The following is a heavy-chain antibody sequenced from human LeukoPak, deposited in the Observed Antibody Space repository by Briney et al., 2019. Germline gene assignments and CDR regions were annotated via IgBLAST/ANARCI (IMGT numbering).Heavy chain of an antibody. CDR1: GGSISSYY. V-gene: IGHV4-4*07. CDR2: IYTSGST. CDR3: ARDYRVSLSDTSPDDAFDV. J-gene: IGHJ3*01. D-gene: IGHD3-16*02. Sequence: SETLSLTCNVSGGSISSYYWSWIRQPAGKGLEWIGRIYTSGSTNYNPSLKSRVTMSVDTSKNQFSLKLSSVTAADTAVYYCARDYRVSLSDTSPDDAFDVWGQGTVVTVSS.